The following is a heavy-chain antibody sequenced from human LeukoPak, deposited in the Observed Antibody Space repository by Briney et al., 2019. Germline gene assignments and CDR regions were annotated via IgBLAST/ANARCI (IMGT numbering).Heavy chain of an antibody. V-gene: IGHV4-59*08. D-gene: IGHD7-27*01. Sequence: SETPSLTCTVSGGSISSYYWSWIRQPPGKGLEWIGYIYYSGSTNYNPSLKSRVTISVDTSKNQFTLNLSSVTAADTAVYYCVTRTANWGFDYCGQGTLVTVSS. CDR2: IYYSGST. CDR3: VTRTANWGFDY. J-gene: IGHJ4*02. CDR1: GGSISSYY.